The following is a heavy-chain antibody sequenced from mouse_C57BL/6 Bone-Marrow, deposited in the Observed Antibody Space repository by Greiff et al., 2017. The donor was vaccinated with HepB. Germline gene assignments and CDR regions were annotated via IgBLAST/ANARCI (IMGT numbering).Heavy chain of an antibody. CDR2: FHPYNDDT. V-gene: IGHV1-47*01. CDR3: ARDYYGSSYPLYYAMDY. D-gene: IGHD1-1*01. J-gene: IGHJ4*01. CDR1: GYTFTTYP. Sequence: VQLQQSGAELVKPGASVKMSCKASGYTFTTYPIEWMKQNHGKSLEWIGNFHPYNDDTKYNEKFKGKSTLTVEKSSSTVYLELSRLTSDDSAVYYCARDYYGSSYPLYYAMDYWGQGTSVTVSS.